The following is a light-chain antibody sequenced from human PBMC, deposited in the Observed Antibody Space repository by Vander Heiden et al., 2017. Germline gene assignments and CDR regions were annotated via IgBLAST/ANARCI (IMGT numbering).Light chain of an antibody. J-gene: IGKJ2*01. CDR2: AAS. CDR3: QQYNSYPYT. Sequence: IGMTQSPSSFSASTGDRVTITCRASQGISSYLAWYQQKPGKAPKLLIYAASTLQSGVPSRFSGSGSGTDFTLTISCLQSEDFATYYCQQYNSYPYTFGQGTKLEIK. CDR1: QGISSY. V-gene: IGKV1-8*01.